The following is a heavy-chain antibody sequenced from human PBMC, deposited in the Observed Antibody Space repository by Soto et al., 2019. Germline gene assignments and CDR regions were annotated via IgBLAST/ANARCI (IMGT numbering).Heavy chain of an antibody. CDR3: ARCSRNSCYSYGVDV. CDR1: GFTFSNCG. CDR2: ISDSGATK. J-gene: IGHJ6*02. D-gene: IGHD2-15*01. Sequence: EVQLVESGGGLVQPGGSLRLSCAASGFTFSNCGMNWVRQTPGKGLEWVSYISDSGATKHYADSVKGRFTISRDNGKDSLYLQMNSLRDEDTAEYFCARCSRNSCYSYGVDVWGQGATVTVSS. V-gene: IGHV3-48*02.